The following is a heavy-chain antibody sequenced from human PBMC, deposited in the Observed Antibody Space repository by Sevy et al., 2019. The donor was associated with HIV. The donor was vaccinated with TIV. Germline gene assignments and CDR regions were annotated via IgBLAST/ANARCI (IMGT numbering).Heavy chain of an antibody. CDR2: IYTSGST. J-gene: IGHJ4*02. D-gene: IGHD3-10*01. CDR3: ARDLGRSGNMYFDY. V-gene: IGHV4-4*07. Sequence: SETLSLTCTVSGGSISSYYWSWIRQPAGKGLEWIGRIYTSGSTNYNPSLKSRVTMSVDTSKNQFSLKLSSVTAADTAVYYCARDLGRSGNMYFDYWGQGTLVTVSS. CDR1: GGSISSYY.